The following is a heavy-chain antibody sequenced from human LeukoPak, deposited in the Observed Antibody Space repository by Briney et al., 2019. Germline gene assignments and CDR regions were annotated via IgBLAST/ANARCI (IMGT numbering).Heavy chain of an antibody. CDR1: GFTFSRLG. Sequence: PGGSLRLSCATSGFTFSRLGMQWVRQAPGKGLEWVSSISSSSSYIYYADSVKGRFTISRDNAKNSLYLQMNSLRAEDTAVYYCARDDYYGSGSYIDYWGQRTLVTVSS. V-gene: IGHV3-21*01. J-gene: IGHJ4*02. CDR3: ARDDYYGSGSYIDY. D-gene: IGHD3-10*01. CDR2: ISSSSSYI.